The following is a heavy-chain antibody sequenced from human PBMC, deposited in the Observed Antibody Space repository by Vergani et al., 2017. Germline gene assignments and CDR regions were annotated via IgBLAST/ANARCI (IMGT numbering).Heavy chain of an antibody. CDR1: GGSISSGGYY. V-gene: IGHV4-31*03. Sequence: QVQLQESGPGLVKPSQTLSLTCTISGGSISSGGYYWSWIRQHPGKGLEWIGYIYYSGSTYYNPSLKSRVTVSVDTSKNQFSLKLSSVTAVDTAVYYCARDREGATPTELDAFDIWGQGTMVTVSS. CDR3: ARDREGATPTELDAFDI. D-gene: IGHD1-26*01. CDR2: IYYSGST. J-gene: IGHJ3*02.